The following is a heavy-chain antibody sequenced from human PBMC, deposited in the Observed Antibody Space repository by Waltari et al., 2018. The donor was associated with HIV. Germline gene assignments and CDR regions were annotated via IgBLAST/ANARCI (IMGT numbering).Heavy chain of an antibody. V-gene: IGHV4-61*02. CDR1: GGSISSGSYY. CDR3: ARVEMATIQVY. CDR2: IYTSGST. Sequence: QVQLQESGPGLVKPSQTLSLTCTVSGGSISSGSYYWSWIRQPAGKGLEWIGRIYTSGSTNYNPSLKSRVTISVDTSKNQFSLKLSSVTAADTAVYYCARVEMATIQVYWGQGTLVTVSS. D-gene: IGHD5-12*01. J-gene: IGHJ4*02.